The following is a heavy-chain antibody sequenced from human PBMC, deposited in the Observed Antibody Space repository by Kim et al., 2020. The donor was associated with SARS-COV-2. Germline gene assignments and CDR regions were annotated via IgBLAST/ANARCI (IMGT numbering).Heavy chain of an antibody. CDR3: AKDIRIVTPSHGMDV. Sequence: DSVKGRFTISRDNAKNSLYLQMNSLRAEDTALYYCAKDIRIVTPSHGMDVWGQGTTVTVSS. J-gene: IGHJ6*02. D-gene: IGHD2-15*01. V-gene: IGHV3-9*01.